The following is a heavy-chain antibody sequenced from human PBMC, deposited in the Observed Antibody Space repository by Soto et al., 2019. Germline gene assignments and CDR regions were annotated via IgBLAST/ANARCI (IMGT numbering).Heavy chain of an antibody. Sequence: PSETLSLTCTVSGGSISDYYWSWIRQPPGKGLEWIGYIYYSGSTNYNPSLKSRVTISLDTSKNQFSLKLSSVTAADTAVYFCARSTHDYGDYAEYFHRWGQGTLVTVSS. D-gene: IGHD4-17*01. CDR2: IYYSGST. CDR1: GGSISDYY. V-gene: IGHV4-59*01. CDR3: ARSTHDYGDYAEYFHR. J-gene: IGHJ1*01.